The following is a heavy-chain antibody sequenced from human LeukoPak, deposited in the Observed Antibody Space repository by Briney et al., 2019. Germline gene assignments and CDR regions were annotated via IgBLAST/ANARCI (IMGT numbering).Heavy chain of an antibody. CDR3: ARGGDSSDRAFDI. J-gene: IGHJ3*02. D-gene: IGHD6-19*01. Sequence: PSETLSLTCTVSGGSITGYYWSWIRQPPGEGLERIGRIYTSASTNSSPSLKSRVTISVDTSKNQFSLTLSSVTAADTAVYYCARGGDSSDRAFDIWGQGTMVTVSS. V-gene: IGHV4-4*08. CDR1: GGSITGYY. CDR2: IYTSAST.